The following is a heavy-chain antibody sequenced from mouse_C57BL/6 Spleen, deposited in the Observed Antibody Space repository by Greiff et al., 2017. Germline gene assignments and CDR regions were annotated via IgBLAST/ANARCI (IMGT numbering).Heavy chain of an antibody. Sequence: EVQVVESGGGLVKPGGSLKLSCAASGFTFSSYAMSWVRQTPEKRLEWVATISDGGSYTYYPDNVKGRFTISRDNAKNNLYLQMSHLKSEDTAMYYCARDRAVVARSYAMDYWGQGTSVTVSS. V-gene: IGHV5-4*01. CDR3: ARDRAVVARSYAMDY. CDR2: ISDGGSYT. D-gene: IGHD1-1*01. J-gene: IGHJ4*01. CDR1: GFTFSSYA.